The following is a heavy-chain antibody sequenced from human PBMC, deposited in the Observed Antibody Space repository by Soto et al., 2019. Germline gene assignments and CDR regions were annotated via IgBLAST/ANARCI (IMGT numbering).Heavy chain of an antibody. CDR3: AREGATRRPSRPAIGWLES. CDR2: INVYNGKT. Sequence: ASVKVSCKASGYTFSGYHMHWVRQAPGQGLEWMGWINVYNGKTNIAQKFQGRVAMTRDTSITTAYVELSRLRFDDTAVYFCAREGATRRPSRPAIGWLESWGQGTLVTVSA. J-gene: IGHJ5*01. D-gene: IGHD2-2*02. V-gene: IGHV1-2*02. CDR1: GYTFSGYH.